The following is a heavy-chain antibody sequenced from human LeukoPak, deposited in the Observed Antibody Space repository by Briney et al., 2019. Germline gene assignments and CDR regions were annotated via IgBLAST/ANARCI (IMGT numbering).Heavy chain of an antibody. V-gene: IGHV3-64*01. Sequence: PGGSLRLSCAASGFTFSNYAIHWVRQAPGKGLEYVSAISRNGGSTFYANSVKGRFTISRDNSKNTLYLQMGSLRTEDMAVYYCARAGVAAAGFAFDIWGQGTMVTVSS. CDR2: ISRNGGST. J-gene: IGHJ3*02. D-gene: IGHD6-13*01. CDR1: GFTFSNYA. CDR3: ARAGVAAAGFAFDI.